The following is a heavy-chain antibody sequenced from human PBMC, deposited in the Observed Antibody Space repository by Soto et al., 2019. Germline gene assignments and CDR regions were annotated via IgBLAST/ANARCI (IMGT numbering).Heavy chain of an antibody. Sequence: PGESLKISCKGSGYSFTSYWIGWVRQMPGKGLEWIVIIYPGDSDTRYSPSFQGQVTISADKSISTAYLQWSSLKASDTAMDYCARQGEMATDWFDPGGQGTLVTVSS. D-gene: IGHD5-12*01. CDR1: GYSFTSYW. CDR3: ARQGEMATDWFDP. CDR2: IYPGDSDT. V-gene: IGHV5-51*01. J-gene: IGHJ5*02.